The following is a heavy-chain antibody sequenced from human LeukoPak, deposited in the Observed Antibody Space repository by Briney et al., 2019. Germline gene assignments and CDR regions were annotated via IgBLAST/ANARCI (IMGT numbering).Heavy chain of an antibody. CDR2: INPNSGGT. Sequence: ASVKVSCKASGYTFTGYYMHWVRQAPGQGLEWMGRINPNSGGTNYAQQFHGRVTMTRDTSISPAHMDLSRLRSYGTAVYYLSRGGGTTDYWGQGTLVTVSS. V-gene: IGHV1-2*06. CDR1: GYTFTGYY. J-gene: IGHJ4*02. D-gene: IGHD1-7*01. CDR3: SRGGGTTDY.